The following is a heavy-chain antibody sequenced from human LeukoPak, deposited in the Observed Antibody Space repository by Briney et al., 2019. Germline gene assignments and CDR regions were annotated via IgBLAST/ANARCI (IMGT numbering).Heavy chain of an antibody. CDR2: IWYDGSNK. Sequence: GGSLRLSCAASGFTFSSYGMHWVRQAPGKGLEWVAVIWYDGSNKYYADSVKGRFTISRDNSKNTLYLQTNSLRAEDTAVYYCATGGSGKFGYWGQGTLVTVSS. D-gene: IGHD6-19*01. V-gene: IGHV3-33*01. CDR3: ATGGSGKFGY. J-gene: IGHJ4*02. CDR1: GFTFSSYG.